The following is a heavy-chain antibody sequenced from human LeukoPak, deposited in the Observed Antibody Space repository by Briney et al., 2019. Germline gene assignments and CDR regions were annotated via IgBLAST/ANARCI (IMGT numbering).Heavy chain of an antibody. V-gene: IGHV3-23*01. Sequence: PGGSLRLSCTASGFXSSSYPMYWVRQAPGKGLEWVSAITGGGESTYYAESMKGRFTLSRDNSKNTLYLQMNSLRAEDTAVYYCASSRVYGYHDYWGQGTLVTVSS. CDR1: GFXSSSYP. J-gene: IGHJ4*02. CDR3: ASSRVYGYHDY. CDR2: ITGGGEST. D-gene: IGHD5-18*01.